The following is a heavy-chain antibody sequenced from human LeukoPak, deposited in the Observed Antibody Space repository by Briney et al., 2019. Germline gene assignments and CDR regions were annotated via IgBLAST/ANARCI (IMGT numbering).Heavy chain of an antibody. CDR1: GFTFSSYW. CDR3: AREGSDWNYYYYMDV. CDR2: IKQHGSEK. V-gene: IGHV3-7*01. D-gene: IGHD6-19*01. Sequence: GGSLRLSCAASGFTFSSYWMSWVRQAPGKGLEWVANIKQHGSEKYYVDSVKGRFTISRDNAKNSLYLQMNSLRAEDTAVYYCAREGSDWNYYYYMDVWGKGTTVTISS. J-gene: IGHJ6*03.